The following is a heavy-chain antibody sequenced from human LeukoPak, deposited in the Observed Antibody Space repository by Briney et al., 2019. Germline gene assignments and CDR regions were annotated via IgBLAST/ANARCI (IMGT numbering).Heavy chain of an antibody. CDR1: GFTFSTYS. CDR2: ISSYSSYI. V-gene: IGHV3-21*01. Sequence: GGSLRLSCAASGFTFSTYSMTWVRQAPGKGLEWVSSISSYSSYIYYADSVKGRFTISRDNAKNSLYLQMNSLRAEDTAVYYCAKDQGDGYNFWDYWGQGTLVTVSS. D-gene: IGHD5-24*01. CDR3: AKDQGDGYNFWDY. J-gene: IGHJ4*02.